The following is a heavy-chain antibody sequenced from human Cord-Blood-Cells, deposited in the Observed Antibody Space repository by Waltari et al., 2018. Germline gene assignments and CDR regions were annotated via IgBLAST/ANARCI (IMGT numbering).Heavy chain of an antibody. CDR3: ARRYYDFWSGYQDGMDV. J-gene: IGHJ6*02. D-gene: IGHD3-3*01. Sequence: QVQLQQWGAGLLKPSETLSLTCAVYGGSFSGYYWSWIRQPPGKGLEWIGEINYSGSTNYHPSLQSRVTISVDTSKNQFTLKLGSVTDADTAVYYCARRYYDFWSGYQDGMDVWGQGTTVTVSS. CDR2: INYSGST. CDR1: GGSFSGYY. V-gene: IGHV4-34*01.